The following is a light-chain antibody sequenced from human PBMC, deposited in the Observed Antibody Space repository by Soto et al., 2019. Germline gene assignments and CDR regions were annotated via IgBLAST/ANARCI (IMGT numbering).Light chain of an antibody. CDR3: QQYGSSLWT. V-gene: IGKV3-20*01. CDR2: GAS. CDR1: QSVSSSY. Sequence: ESVLTQSPGTLSLSPGERATLSCRASQSVSSSYLAWYQQKPGQAPRLLLYGASSRATGIRDRFSGSGSGTDFTLTISRLEPEDFAVYYCQQYGSSLWTFGQGTKVEIK. J-gene: IGKJ1*01.